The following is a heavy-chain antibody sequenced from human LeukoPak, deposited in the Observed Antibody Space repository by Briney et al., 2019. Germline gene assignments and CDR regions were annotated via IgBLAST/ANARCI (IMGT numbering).Heavy chain of an antibody. V-gene: IGHV4-31*03. D-gene: IGHD4-23*01. CDR1: GGSISSGAYY. Sequence: SQTLSLTCTVSGGSISSGAYYWSWIRQLPGEGLEWIGYIYYSGSTYYNPSLKSRVSISVDTSKNQFSLKLSSVTAADTAVYYCARALVSGLGGTSAWFDPWGQGTLVTVSS. J-gene: IGHJ5*02. CDR2: IYYSGST. CDR3: ARALVSGLGGTSAWFDP.